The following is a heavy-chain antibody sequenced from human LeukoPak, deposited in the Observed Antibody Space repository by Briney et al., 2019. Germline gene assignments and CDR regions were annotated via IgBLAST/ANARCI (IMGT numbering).Heavy chain of an antibody. D-gene: IGHD1-26*01. Sequence: GGSLRLSCAASGFTFSNAWMSWVRQAPGKGLEWVGRIKSKTDGGTTDYAAPVKGRFTISRDDSKNTLYLQMNSLKNEDTAVYYCTTGATKSSIDYWGQGTLVTVSS. V-gene: IGHV3-15*01. CDR1: GFTFSNAW. CDR2: IKSKTDGGTT. CDR3: TTGATKSSIDY. J-gene: IGHJ4*02.